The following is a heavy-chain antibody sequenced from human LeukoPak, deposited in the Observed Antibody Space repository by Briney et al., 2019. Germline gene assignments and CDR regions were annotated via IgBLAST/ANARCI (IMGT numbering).Heavy chain of an antibody. CDR3: ARDRSYYYDSSGYFGGMDV. D-gene: IGHD3-22*01. J-gene: IGHJ6*04. V-gene: IGHV1-3*03. Sequence: GASVKVSCKASGYTFTGYYMHWVRQAPGQGLEWMGWINAGNGNTEYSQEFQGRVTITRDTSASTAYMELSSLRSEDMAVYYCARDRSYYYDSSGYFGGMDVWGKGTTVTVSS. CDR1: GYTFTGYY. CDR2: INAGNGNT.